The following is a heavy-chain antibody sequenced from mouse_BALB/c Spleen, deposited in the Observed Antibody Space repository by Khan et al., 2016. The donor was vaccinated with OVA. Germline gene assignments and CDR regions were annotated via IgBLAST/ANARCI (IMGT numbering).Heavy chain of an antibody. CDR2: FSSDSSTI. J-gene: IGHJ2*01. V-gene: IGHV5-17*02. D-gene: IGHD1-1*01. CDR1: GFTFSSVG. CDR3: TRSVYYGYSFDY. Sequence: EVELVESGGGLVQPGGSRKLSCAASGFTFSSVGMHWVRQASEKGLEWVAYFSSDSSTIYYADTVKGRFTISRDNPKNTLFLQMTSLRSDDTAMYYCTRSVYYGYSFDYWGQGTTLTVSS.